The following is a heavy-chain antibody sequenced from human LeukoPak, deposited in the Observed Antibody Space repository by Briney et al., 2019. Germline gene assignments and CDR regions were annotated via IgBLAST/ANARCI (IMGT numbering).Heavy chain of an antibody. D-gene: IGHD4/OR15-4a*01. J-gene: IGHJ4*02. CDR2: MNPNSGNT. V-gene: IGHV1-8*01. Sequence: ASVKVSCKAPGYTFTSYDINWVRQATGQGLEWMGWMNPNSGNTGYAQKFQGRVTMTRNTSISTAYMELSSLRSEDTAVYYCARTGMTMVPKIDYWGQGTLVTVSS. CDR3: ARTGMTMVPKIDY. CDR1: GYTFTSYD.